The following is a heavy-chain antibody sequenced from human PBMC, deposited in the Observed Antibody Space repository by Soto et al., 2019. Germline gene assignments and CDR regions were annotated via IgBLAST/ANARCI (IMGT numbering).Heavy chain of an antibody. CDR1: VFTSSAYY. Sequence: GGPLRLPCAASVFTSSAYYMSWIRQAPDKGPEWVSYISSSGSTIYYADSVKGRFTISRDNAKNSLYLQMNSLRAEDTAVYYCARGIVATPLYYYYYYMDVWGKGTTVTVSS. CDR2: ISSSGSTI. V-gene: IGHV3-11*01. D-gene: IGHD5-12*01. J-gene: IGHJ6*03. CDR3: ARGIVATPLYYYYYYMDV.